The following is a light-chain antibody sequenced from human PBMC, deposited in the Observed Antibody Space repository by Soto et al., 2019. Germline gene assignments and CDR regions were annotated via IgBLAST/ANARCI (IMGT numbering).Light chain of an antibody. J-gene: IGKJ2*01. CDR1: ESITGY. Sequence: ISVTQSPSSLSGSVGDRVIITCRASESITGYLNWYQQRPGNPPKLLIYDVSILESGVSPRFRGTGLGSQFTLTIDSLQPEDVGTYYCQQSQRTPYTFGQGT. CDR3: QQSQRTPYT. V-gene: IGKV1-39*01. CDR2: DVS.